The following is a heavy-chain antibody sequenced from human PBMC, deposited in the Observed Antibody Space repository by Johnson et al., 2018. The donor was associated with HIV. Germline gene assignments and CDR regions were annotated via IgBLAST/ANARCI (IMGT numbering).Heavy chain of an antibody. V-gene: IGHV3-30*18. J-gene: IGHJ3*02. CDR2: ISYDGSNK. Sequence: QVQLVESGGGVVQPGRSLRLSCAASGFTFSIYAMHWVRQAPGKGLEWVAVISYDGSNKYYADSVKGRFTISRDNSKNTLYLQMNSLRAEDTAVYYCAKPDGTSNDAFDIWGQGTMVTVSS. CDR3: AKPDGTSNDAFDI. CDR1: GFTFSIYA.